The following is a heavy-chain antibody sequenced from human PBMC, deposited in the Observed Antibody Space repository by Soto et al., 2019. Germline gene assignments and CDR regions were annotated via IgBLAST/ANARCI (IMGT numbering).Heavy chain of an antibody. Sequence: TSETLSLTCEVSGGSISSGGYSWSWIRQPPGKGLEWIGYIYHSGGAYYNPSLQSRVTISVDTSKNQFSLKLSSVTAADTAVYYCARRWGRTFDYWGQGTLVTVSS. V-gene: IGHV4-30-2*01. CDR2: IYHSGGA. CDR1: GGSISSGGYS. D-gene: IGHD7-27*01. J-gene: IGHJ4*02. CDR3: ARRWGRTFDY.